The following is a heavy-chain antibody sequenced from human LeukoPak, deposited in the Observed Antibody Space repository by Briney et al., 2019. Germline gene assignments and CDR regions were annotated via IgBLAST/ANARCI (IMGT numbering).Heavy chain of an antibody. CDR2: IWYDGSNK. Sequence: GGSLRLSCAASGFTFSSYGMHWVRQAPGKGLEWVAVIWYDGSNKYYADSVKGRFTISRDNSKNTLYLQMNSLRAEDTAVYYCAKDHGGQSDWGQGTLVTVSS. CDR1: GFTFSSYG. V-gene: IGHV3-30*02. J-gene: IGHJ4*02. CDR3: AKDHGGQSD. D-gene: IGHD3-16*01.